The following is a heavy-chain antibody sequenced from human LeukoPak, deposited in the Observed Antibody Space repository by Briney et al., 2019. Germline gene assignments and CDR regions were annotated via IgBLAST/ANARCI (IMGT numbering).Heavy chain of an antibody. Sequence: ASVKVSCKASGYTFTGYYVHWVRQAPGQGLEWMGWINPNSGDTDYAQKFQGRVTTTRDTSFNTAYMELSSLRSDDTAVYYCARITLPGLPLGWFDPWGQGTLVTVSS. CDR2: INPNSGDT. CDR3: ARITLPGLPLGWFDP. V-gene: IGHV1-2*02. J-gene: IGHJ5*02. CDR1: GYTFTGYY.